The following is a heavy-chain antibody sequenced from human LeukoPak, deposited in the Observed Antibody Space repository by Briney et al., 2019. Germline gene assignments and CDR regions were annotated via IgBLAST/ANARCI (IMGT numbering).Heavy chain of an antibody. D-gene: IGHD1-1*01. V-gene: IGHV3-30-3*01. CDR3: AREYDPGTFDY. J-gene: IGHJ4*02. Sequence: GGSLRLSCAACGFTFSSYAMHWVRQAPGKGLEWVAVISYDGSNKYYADSVKGRFTISRDNSKNTLYLQMNSLRAEDTAVYYCAREYDPGTFDYWGQGTLVTVSS. CDR1: GFTFSSYA. CDR2: ISYDGSNK.